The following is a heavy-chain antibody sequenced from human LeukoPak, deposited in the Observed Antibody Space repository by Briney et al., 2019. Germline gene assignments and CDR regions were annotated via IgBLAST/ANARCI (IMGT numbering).Heavy chain of an antibody. Sequence: GGSPRLSCAASGFTVSSNYMSWVRQAPGKGLEWVSVIYSGGSTYYADSVKGRFTISRDNSKNTLYLQMNSLRAEDTAVYYCARGTYSGNDAFDIWGQGTMVTVSS. CDR3: ARGTYSGNDAFDI. J-gene: IGHJ3*02. D-gene: IGHD3-10*01. V-gene: IGHV3-53*01. CDR1: GFTVSSNY. CDR2: IYSGGST.